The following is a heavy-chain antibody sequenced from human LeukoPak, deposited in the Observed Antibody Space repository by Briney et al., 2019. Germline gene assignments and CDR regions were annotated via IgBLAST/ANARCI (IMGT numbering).Heavy chain of an antibody. CDR1: GGSVSDYH. J-gene: IGHJ4*02. CDR3: ARRNYSYGSGTAFDF. CDR2: LYTSGST. Sequence: SETLSLTCTVSGGSVSDYHWSWIRQPAGKGLEWIGRLYTSGSTNYNPSLKSRVTMSVDTSKNQFSLRLSSVTAADTAVYYCARRNYSYGSGTAFDFRGQGTLVTVSS. D-gene: IGHD3-10*01. V-gene: IGHV4-4*07.